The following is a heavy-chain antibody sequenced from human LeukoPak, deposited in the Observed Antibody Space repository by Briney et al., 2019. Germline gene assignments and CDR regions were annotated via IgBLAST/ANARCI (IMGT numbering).Heavy chain of an antibody. CDR2: ISGSGGST. J-gene: IGHJ4*02. Sequence: GASLRLSCVASGFSLSGYAMSWVRQAPGKGLEWVSAISGSGGSTYYADSVKGRFTISRDNSKNTLYLQMNSLRAEDTAVCYCAKDFRWLVRPPFDYWGQGTLVTVSS. CDR3: AKDFRWLVRPPFDY. CDR1: GFSLSGYA. D-gene: IGHD6-19*01. V-gene: IGHV3-23*01.